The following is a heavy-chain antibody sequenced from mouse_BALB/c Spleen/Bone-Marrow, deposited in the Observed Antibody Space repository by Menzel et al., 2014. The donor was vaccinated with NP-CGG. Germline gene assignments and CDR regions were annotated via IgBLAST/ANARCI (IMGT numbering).Heavy chain of an antibody. J-gene: IGHJ3*01. CDR2: ISYSDST. Sequence: VQLQQSGPSLVKPSQTLSLTCSVTGDSITSGYWNWIRTFPGNKLEYMGYISYSDSTYYNPSLKRRISITRDTSKNXYYLQLNSVTTEDTATYYCAGSRMLAKPARFAYWGQGTLVTVSA. CDR3: AGSRMLAKPARFAY. CDR1: GDSITSGY. V-gene: IGHV3-8*02.